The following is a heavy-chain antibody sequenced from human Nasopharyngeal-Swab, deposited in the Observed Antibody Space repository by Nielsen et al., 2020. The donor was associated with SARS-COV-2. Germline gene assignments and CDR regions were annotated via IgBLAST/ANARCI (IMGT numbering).Heavy chain of an antibody. V-gene: IGHV3-21*01. D-gene: IGHD6-19*01. Sequence: GGSLRLSCAASGFTFSSYSMNWVRQAPGKGLEWVSSISSSSSYIYYADSVKGRFTISRDNAKNSLYLQMNSLRAEDTAVYYCARADWGSGWYFDYWGQGTLVTVSS. CDR2: ISSSSSYI. J-gene: IGHJ4*02. CDR3: ARADWGSGWYFDY. CDR1: GFTFSSYS.